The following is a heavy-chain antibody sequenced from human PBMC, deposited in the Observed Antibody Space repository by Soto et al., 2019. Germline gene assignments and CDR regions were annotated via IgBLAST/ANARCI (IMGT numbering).Heavy chain of an antibody. V-gene: IGHV4-34*01. CDR3: AKKAAGYYYGRAV. D-gene: IGHD6-25*01. CDR2: INHSGST. Sequence: SETLSLTCAVYGGSFSGYYWSWIRQPPGKGLEWIGEINHSGSTNYNPSLKSRVTISVDTSKNQFSLKLSSVTAADTAVYYCAKKAAGYYYGRAVWGQGTTVTVSS. CDR1: GGSFSGYY. J-gene: IGHJ6*02.